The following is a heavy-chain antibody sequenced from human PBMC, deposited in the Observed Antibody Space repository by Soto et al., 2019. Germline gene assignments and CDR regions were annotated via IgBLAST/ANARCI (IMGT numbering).Heavy chain of an antibody. Sequence: EVQLVESGGGLVQRGGSLRLSCEASGFTLNDYWIHWVRQVPGKGLVWVARINADGTSASYSDSVKGRFTMSRDNVKNTVYLLMNSLRDEDSGVYYCARGGPYKFGLRGSRVADFWGLGTLVTLSS. CDR1: GFTLNDYW. J-gene: IGHJ4*02. CDR3: ARGGPYKFGLRGSRVADF. D-gene: IGHD6-13*01. V-gene: IGHV3-74*01. CDR2: INADGTSA.